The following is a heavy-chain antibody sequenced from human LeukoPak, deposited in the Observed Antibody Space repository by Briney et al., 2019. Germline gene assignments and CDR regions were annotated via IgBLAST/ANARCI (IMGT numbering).Heavy chain of an antibody. CDR3: AKLIASATGY. J-gene: IGHJ4*02. D-gene: IGHD3-22*01. V-gene: IGHV3-23*01. Sequence: PGGSLRLSCAASGFTFSSYAMNWVRQAPGKGLEWVSAIGDNGGSTYYADSVKGRFTISRDNSKNTLYLQMDSLRAEDTAVYYCAKLIASATGYWGQGTLVTVSS. CDR2: IGDNGGST. CDR1: GFTFSSYA.